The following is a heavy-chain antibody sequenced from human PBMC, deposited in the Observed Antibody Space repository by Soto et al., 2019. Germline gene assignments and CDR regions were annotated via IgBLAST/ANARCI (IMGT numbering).Heavy chain of an antibody. J-gene: IGHJ4*02. CDR3: AKNGLDNSPSAIDS. Sequence: GGSLRLSCAASGFTFRNNVLSWVRQAPGKALDWVSGITGSGRDTYYADSVKGRFTISRDNSKNMVLLQMNSLRAEDTALYYCAKNGLDNSPSAIDSWGPGTPVTVSS. D-gene: IGHD2-8*01. V-gene: IGHV3-23*01. CDR2: ITGSGRDT. CDR1: GFTFRNNV.